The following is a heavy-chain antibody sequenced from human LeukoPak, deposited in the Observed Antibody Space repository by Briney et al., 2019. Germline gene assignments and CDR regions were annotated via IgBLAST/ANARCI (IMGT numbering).Heavy chain of an antibody. CDR3: ARGSAAPRY. CDR2: ISGSGGNT. CDR1: GFTFSSYA. V-gene: IGHV3-23*01. Sequence: GGSLRLSCAASGFTFSSYAVSWVRQAPGKGLEWVSAISGSGGNTYYADSVKGRFTISRDNSKNTLYLQINSLRAEDTAVYYCARGSAAPRYWGQGTLVTVSS. D-gene: IGHD6-13*01. J-gene: IGHJ4*02.